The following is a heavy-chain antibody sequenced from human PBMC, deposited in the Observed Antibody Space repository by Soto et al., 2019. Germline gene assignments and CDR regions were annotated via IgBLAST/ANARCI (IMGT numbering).Heavy chain of an antibody. CDR1: GFTFSNAW. CDR2: IKSKTDGGTT. Sequence: PGGSLRLSCAASGFTFSNAWMNWVRQAPGKGLEWVGRIKSKTDGGTTDYAAPVKGRFTISRDDSINTLYLQMSNLKTEDTAVYYCAVAPQWLVRRFDYWGQGTVVTVSS. V-gene: IGHV3-15*07. CDR3: AVAPQWLVRRFDY. J-gene: IGHJ4*02. D-gene: IGHD6-19*01.